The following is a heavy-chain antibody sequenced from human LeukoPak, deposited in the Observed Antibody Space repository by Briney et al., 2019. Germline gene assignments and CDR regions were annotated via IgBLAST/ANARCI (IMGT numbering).Heavy chain of an antibody. Sequence: GRSLRLSCAASGFTFYDYAMHWVRQAPGKGLEWVAVISYDGSNKYYADSVKGRFTISRDNSKNTLYLQMNSLRAEDTAVYYCAREGARYYYYYGMDVWGQGTTVTVSS. CDR2: ISYDGSNK. CDR3: AREGARYYYYYGMDV. V-gene: IGHV3-30-3*01. J-gene: IGHJ6*02. CDR1: GFTFYDYA.